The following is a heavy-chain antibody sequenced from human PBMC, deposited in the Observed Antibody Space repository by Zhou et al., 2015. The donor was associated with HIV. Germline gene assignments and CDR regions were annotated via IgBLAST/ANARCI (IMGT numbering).Heavy chain of an antibody. J-gene: IGHJ5*02. D-gene: IGHD3-10*01. CDR3: ARRGMGYYGSGSLNWFDP. Sequence: QVQLVQSGAEVKKPGSSVKVSCKASGGTFSSYAISWVRQAPGQGLEWMGGIIPIFGTANYAQKFQGRVTITADESTSTAYMELSSLRSEDTAVYYCARRGMGYYGSGSLNWFDPWGQGTLVTVSS. CDR1: GGTFSSYA. CDR2: IIPIFGTA. V-gene: IGHV1-69*01.